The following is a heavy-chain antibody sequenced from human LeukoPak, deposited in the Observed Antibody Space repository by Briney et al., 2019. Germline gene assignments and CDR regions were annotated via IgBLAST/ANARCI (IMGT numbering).Heavy chain of an antibody. Sequence: PGGSLRLPCEASGFSLSMYWMAWVGQARGKGLEWVANIKRDGSERHCLDSVRGRFTVSRDNAKNSLYLQLNSLRAEDTAVYFCARDTTYYERSAYYDSYDIWGQGTMVTVSS. CDR3: ARDTTYYERSAYYDSYDI. CDR2: IKRDGSER. J-gene: IGHJ3*02. CDR1: GFSLSMYW. V-gene: IGHV3-7*01. D-gene: IGHD3-22*01.